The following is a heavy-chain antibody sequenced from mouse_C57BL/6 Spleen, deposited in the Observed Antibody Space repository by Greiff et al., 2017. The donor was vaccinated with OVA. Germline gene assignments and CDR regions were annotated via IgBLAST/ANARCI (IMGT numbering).Heavy chain of an antibody. CDR1: GYSITSGYY. D-gene: IGHD2-5*01. CDR2: ISYDGSN. CDR3: ARGNSNLSYFDY. V-gene: IGHV3-6*01. J-gene: IGHJ2*01. Sequence: EVQLVESGPGLVKPSQSLSLTCSVTGYSITSGYYWNWIRQFPGNKLEWMGYISYDGSNNYNPSLKNRISITRDTSKNQFFLKLNSVTTEDTATYYCARGNSNLSYFDYWGQGTTLTVSS.